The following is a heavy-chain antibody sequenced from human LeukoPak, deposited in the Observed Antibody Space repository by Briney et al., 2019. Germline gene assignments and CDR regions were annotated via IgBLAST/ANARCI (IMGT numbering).Heavy chain of an antibody. D-gene: IGHD2-15*01. J-gene: IGHJ6*02. CDR1: GFTFSDYY. V-gene: IGHV3-11*01. CDR2: ISSSGSTI. CDR3: ARADYSPNYYYGMDV. Sequence: KSGGSLRLSCAASGFTFSDYYMSWIRQAPGKGLEWVSYISSSGSTIYYADSVKGRSTISRDNAKNSLYLQMNSLRAEDTAVYYCARADYSPNYYYGMDVWGQGTTVTVSS.